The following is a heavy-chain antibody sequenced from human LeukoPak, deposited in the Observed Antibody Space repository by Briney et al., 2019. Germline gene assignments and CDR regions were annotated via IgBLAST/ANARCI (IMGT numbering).Heavy chain of an antibody. D-gene: IGHD2-15*01. J-gene: IGHJ5*02. CDR3: GRFGYVSAVDP. CDR2: IDPAGSAT. CDR1: GFAFSSYW. V-gene: IGHV3-7*01. Sequence: PGGSLRLSCGASGFAFSSYWMTWLRQAPGKGLEFVANIDPAGSATYYADSVKGRYTISRDNTKNLLYLQMNSLTAEDSAVYHCGRFGYVSAVDPWGQGALVTVSS.